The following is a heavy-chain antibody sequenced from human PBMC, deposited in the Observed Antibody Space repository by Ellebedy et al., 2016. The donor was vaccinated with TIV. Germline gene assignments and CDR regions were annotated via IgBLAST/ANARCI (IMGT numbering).Heavy chain of an antibody. CDR2: FYWGSNNI. D-gene: IGHD3-16*01. Sequence: SLKISXAASGFTLHDYGFSDYAMHWVRQTPGKGLEWVSGFYWGSNNIDYADSVRGRFTVSRDNAKNSLYLQMNSLRAEDTPLYYCTKDISPGGADVWGQGTTVTVSS. J-gene: IGHJ6*02. V-gene: IGHV3-9*01. CDR1: GFTLHDYGFSDYA. CDR3: TKDISPGGADV.